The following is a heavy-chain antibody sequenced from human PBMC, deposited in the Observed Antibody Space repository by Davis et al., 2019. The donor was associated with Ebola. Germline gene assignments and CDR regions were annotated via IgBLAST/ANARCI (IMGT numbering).Heavy chain of an antibody. CDR1: GFTFSSYA. CDR2: ISGSGDSI. J-gene: IGHJ4*02. V-gene: IGHV3-23*01. D-gene: IGHD4-17*01. Sequence: PGGSLRLSCAASGFTFSSYAMSWVRQAPGKGLEWVLHISGSGDSIYYADSVKGRFTISRDNSKNTVSLQMNNLRAEDTAVYYCTRAVTVTTVFDYWGQGTLVTVSS. CDR3: TRAVTVTTVFDY.